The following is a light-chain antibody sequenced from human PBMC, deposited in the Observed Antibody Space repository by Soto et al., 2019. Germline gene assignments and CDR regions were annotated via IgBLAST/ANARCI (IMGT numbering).Light chain of an antibody. CDR2: DVT. J-gene: IGLJ1*01. CDR3: SSYTSGSTPYV. CDR1: SSDVGGYNY. Sequence: QSVLTQPASVSGSPGQSIIISCTGSSSDVGGYNYVYWYQQHPGKAPKLMIYDVTNRPSGVSNRFSGSKSGNTASLTISGLQVEDEADYYCSSYTSGSTPYVFGTGTKLTVL. V-gene: IGLV2-14*03.